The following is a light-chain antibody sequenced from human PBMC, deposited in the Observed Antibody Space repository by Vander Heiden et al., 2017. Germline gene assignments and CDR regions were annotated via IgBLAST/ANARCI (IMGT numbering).Light chain of an antibody. CDR1: QSVSSN. J-gene: IGKJ4*01. CDR3: QHYSNWPLT. CDR2: GAS. Sequence: EIVMTQSPATPSVSPGERVTLTCRASQSVSSNLAWYQQKPGQAPRFLIYGASTRATGIPARFSGSGSGTEFTLTISSLESEDFAVYYCQHYSNWPLTFGGGTKVEIK. V-gene: IGKV3-15*01.